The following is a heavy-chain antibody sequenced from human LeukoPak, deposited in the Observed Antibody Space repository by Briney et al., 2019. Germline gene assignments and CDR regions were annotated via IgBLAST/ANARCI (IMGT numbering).Heavy chain of an antibody. CDR3: AAYRFPGIAARQNWFDP. J-gene: IGHJ5*02. V-gene: IGHV4-59*01. Sequence: SETLSLTCTVSGGSISSYYWSWIRQPPGKGLEWIGYIYYSGSTNYNPSLKSRVTISVDTSKNQFSLKLSSVTAADAAVYYCAAYRFPGIAARQNWFDPWGQGTLVTVSS. CDR1: GGSISSYY. CDR2: IYYSGST. D-gene: IGHD6-6*01.